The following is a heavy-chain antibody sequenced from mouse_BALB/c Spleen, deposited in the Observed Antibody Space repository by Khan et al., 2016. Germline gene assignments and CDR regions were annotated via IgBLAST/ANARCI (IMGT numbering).Heavy chain of an antibody. Sequence: QVQLKESGAELMKPGASVKISCKATGYTFSSYWIEWVKQRPGHGLEWIGEILPGSGSTNYNEKFKGKATFTADTSSNTAYMQLSSLTSEDSAVYYCARGLGLGYFDYWGQGTTLTVSS. CDR2: ILPGSGST. CDR1: GYTFSSYW. CDR3: ARGLGLGYFDY. V-gene: IGHV1-9*01. D-gene: IGHD4-1*01. J-gene: IGHJ2*01.